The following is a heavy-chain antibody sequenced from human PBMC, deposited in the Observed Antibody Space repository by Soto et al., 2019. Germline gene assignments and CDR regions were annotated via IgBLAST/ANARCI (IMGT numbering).Heavy chain of an antibody. V-gene: IGHV1-18*04. CDR2: ISTYNGNT. D-gene: IGHD3-3*01. Sequence: ASVKVSCKASGYPFTTYGITWVRQAPGQGLEWMGWISTYNGNTNYAQSLQGRVTMTRETSATTAYMELRSLRSDDTAVYYCARVMTTFGVLSKGPDHWSQGTLVTVSS. CDR1: GYPFTTYG. CDR3: ARVMTTFGVLSKGPDH. J-gene: IGHJ4*02.